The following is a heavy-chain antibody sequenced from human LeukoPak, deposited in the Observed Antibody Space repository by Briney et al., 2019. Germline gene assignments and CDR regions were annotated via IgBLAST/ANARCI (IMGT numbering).Heavy chain of an antibody. J-gene: IGHJ4*02. CDR1: GFTFSSYS. CDR2: ISSSSSYI. Sequence: GGSLRLSCAASGFTFSSYSMNWVRQAPGKGLEWVSSISSSSSYIYYADSVKGRFTISRDNAKNSLYLQMNSLRAEGTAVYYCARSLEWVVTGPFDYWGQGTLVTVSS. D-gene: IGHD4-23*01. V-gene: IGHV3-21*01. CDR3: ARSLEWVVTGPFDY.